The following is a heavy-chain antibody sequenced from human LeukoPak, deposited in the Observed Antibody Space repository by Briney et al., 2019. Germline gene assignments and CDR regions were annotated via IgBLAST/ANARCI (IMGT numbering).Heavy chain of an antibody. CDR2: IYYSGST. CDR3: ARDLGGGLSPFDY. Sequence: PSETQSPTCTVSGGSISSSSYYWGWLRQPPGKGLEWIGRIYYSGSTYYNPSLKSRVTISVDTSKNQFSLKLSSVTAADTAVYYCARDLGGGLSPFDYWGQGTLVTVSS. J-gene: IGHJ4*02. V-gene: IGHV4-39*07. D-gene: IGHD3-16*02. CDR1: GGSISSSSYY.